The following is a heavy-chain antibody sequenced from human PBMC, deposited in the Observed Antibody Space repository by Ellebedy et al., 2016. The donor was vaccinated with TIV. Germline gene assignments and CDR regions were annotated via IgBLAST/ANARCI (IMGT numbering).Heavy chain of an antibody. CDR3: ARVGYYYDGSGYYYVSDY. J-gene: IGHJ4*02. V-gene: IGHV4-39*07. CDR2: VYYSGST. D-gene: IGHD3-22*01. Sequence: SETLSLTCTVSGGSISSSSYYWGWIRQSPGKGLEWIGSVYYSGSTNYNPSLRSRVTISVDTSNNQFSLRLSSVTAADTAVYYCARVGYYYDGSGYYYVSDYWGQGTLVTVSS. CDR1: GGSISSSSYY.